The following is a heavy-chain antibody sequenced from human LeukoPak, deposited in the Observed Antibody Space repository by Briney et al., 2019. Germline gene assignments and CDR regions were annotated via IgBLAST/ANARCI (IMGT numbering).Heavy chain of an antibody. CDR3: ARQNFVVVTAVRIFDY. D-gene: IGHD2-21*02. J-gene: IGHJ4*02. Sequence: SETLSLTCAVSGGSNRSGDYLWSWIRQPPGKGLEWIGHIHYSGNTYYNPSLKSRVSISVDTSKNQFSLKLSSVTAADTAVYSCARQNFVVVTAVRIFDYWGQGTLVTVSS. CDR1: GGSNRSGDYL. V-gene: IGHV4-30-4*01. CDR2: IHYSGNT.